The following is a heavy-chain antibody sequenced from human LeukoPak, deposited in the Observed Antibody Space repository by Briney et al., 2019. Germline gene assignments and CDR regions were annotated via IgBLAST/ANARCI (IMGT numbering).Heavy chain of an antibody. CDR1: GYTFTGYY. CDR3: ARSVGATYYYYGMDI. J-gene: IGHJ6*02. CDR2: INPNSGGT. V-gene: IGHV1-2*02. Sequence: ASVKVSCKASGYTFTGYYMQWVRQAPGQGLEGVGWINPNSGGTNYAQKFRGRVTITTDPSTSTAYMELSRLRSHGTAVYYCARSVGATYYYYGMDISGQRNTCTVSS. D-gene: IGHD1-26*01.